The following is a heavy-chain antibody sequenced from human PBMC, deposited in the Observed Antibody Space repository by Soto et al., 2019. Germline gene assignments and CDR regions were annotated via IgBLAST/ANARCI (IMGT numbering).Heavy chain of an antibody. CDR1: GFTFSTYA. CDR2: ISYDGREK. D-gene: IGHD6-19*01. J-gene: IGHJ4*02. V-gene: IGHV3-30-3*01. Sequence: PGGSLRLSCAASGFTFSTYAFHWVRQAPGKGLEWLSVISYDGREKYYADSVKGRFTISRDSSKNTVYLQMNSLRAEDTAVYYCARDPLAVTGSFVDYWGQGTLVSLSS. CDR3: ARDPLAVTGSFVDY.